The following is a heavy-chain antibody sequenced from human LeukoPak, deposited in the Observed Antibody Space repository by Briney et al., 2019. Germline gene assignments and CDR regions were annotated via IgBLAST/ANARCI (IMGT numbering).Heavy chain of an antibody. CDR1: GFTFSDYY. Sequence: GGSLRLSCAASGFTFSDYYMSWIRQAPGKGLEWVSYISSSGSTIYYADSVKGRFTISRDNAKNSLYLQMDSLRAEDTAVYYCARDGSRDYSNFDYWGQGTLVTVSS. D-gene: IGHD2-15*01. V-gene: IGHV3-11*01. CDR2: ISSSGSTI. J-gene: IGHJ4*02. CDR3: ARDGSRDYSNFDY.